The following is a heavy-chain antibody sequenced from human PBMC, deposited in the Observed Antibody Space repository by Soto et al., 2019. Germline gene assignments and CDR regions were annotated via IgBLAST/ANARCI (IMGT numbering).Heavy chain of an antibody. J-gene: IGHJ4*02. Sequence: EVQLLEAGGNLIQPGGSLRLSCAASGFTFSSYAMSWVRQAPGQGLEWLSAISGPGATIYYADSVKGRFTISRDNSKNTLYLQMTSLTAEDTAVYYCAKMLTMVRGVTGLRDFDFWGQGTLVTVSS. D-gene: IGHD3-10*01. CDR1: GFTFSSYA. CDR2: ISGPGATI. CDR3: AKMLTMVRGVTGLRDFDF. V-gene: IGHV3-23*01.